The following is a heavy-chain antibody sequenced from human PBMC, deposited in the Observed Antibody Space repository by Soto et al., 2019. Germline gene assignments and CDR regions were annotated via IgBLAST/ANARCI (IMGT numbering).Heavy chain of an antibody. CDR1: GFTFSSYA. V-gene: IGHV3-48*02. CDR3: ARDIGSGWYYFDY. Sequence: GGSLRLSCAASGFTFSSYAMHWVRQAPGKGLEWVSYITPSSDTIYYADSVKGRFTISRDNGKNSLYLQMNSLRDEDTAVYYCARDIGSGWYYFDYWGQGNMVTVSS. CDR2: ITPSSDTI. J-gene: IGHJ4*02. D-gene: IGHD6-19*01.